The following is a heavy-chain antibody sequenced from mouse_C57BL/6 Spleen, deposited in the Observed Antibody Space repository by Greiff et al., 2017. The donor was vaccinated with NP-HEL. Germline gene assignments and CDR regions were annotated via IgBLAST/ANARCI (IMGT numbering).Heavy chain of an antibody. D-gene: IGHD1-1*01. CDR2: ISSGGSYT. CDR3: ARQGGYYGSSLKDYYAMDY. Sequence: EVQLVESGGDLVKPGGSLKLSCAASGFTFSSYGMSWVRQTPDKRLEWVATISSGGSYTYYPDSVKGRFTISRDNAKNTPYLQISSLKSEDTAMYYCARQGGYYGSSLKDYYAMDYWGQGTSVTVSS. J-gene: IGHJ4*01. CDR1: GFTFSSYG. V-gene: IGHV5-6*01.